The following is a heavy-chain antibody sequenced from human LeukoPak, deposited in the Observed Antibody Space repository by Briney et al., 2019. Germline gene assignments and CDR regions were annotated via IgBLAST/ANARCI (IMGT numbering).Heavy chain of an antibody. CDR1: GGSISSYY. CDR3: ARYGDYVEGYFDY. V-gene: IGHV4-39*07. CDR2: IYYSGST. Sequence: SETLSLTCTVSGGSISSYYWSWIRQPPGKGLEWIGSIYYSGSTYYNPSLKSRVTISVDTSKNQFSLKLSSVTAADTAVYYCARYGDYVEGYFDYWGQGTLVTVSS. J-gene: IGHJ4*02. D-gene: IGHD4-17*01.